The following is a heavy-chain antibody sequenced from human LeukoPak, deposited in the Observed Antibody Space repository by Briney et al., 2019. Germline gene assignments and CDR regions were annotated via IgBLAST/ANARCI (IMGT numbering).Heavy chain of an antibody. V-gene: IGHV3-23*01. CDR3: AKDYDILTGSEY. J-gene: IGHJ4*02. Sequence: PGGSLRLSCAASGFTFSSYAMSWVRQAPGKGLELVSAISGSSGSTYYADSVKGRFTISRDNSKNTLYLQMNSLRAEDTAVYYCAKDYDILTGSEYWGQGTLVTVSS. CDR2: ISGSSGST. CDR1: GFTFSSYA. D-gene: IGHD3-9*01.